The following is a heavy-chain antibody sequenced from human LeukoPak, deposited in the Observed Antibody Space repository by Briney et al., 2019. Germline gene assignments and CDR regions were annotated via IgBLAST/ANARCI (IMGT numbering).Heavy chain of an antibody. CDR3: ARMLLPYSYYYYGMDV. Sequence: GGSLRLSCAASGFTFSDYYMSWIRQAPGKGLEWVSYISSSGGTIYYADSVKGRFTISRDNAKNSLYLQMNSLRAEDTAVYYCARMLLPYSYYYYGMDVWGQGTTVTVSS. D-gene: IGHD2-15*01. CDR2: ISSSGGTI. CDR1: GFTFSDYY. J-gene: IGHJ6*02. V-gene: IGHV3-11*01.